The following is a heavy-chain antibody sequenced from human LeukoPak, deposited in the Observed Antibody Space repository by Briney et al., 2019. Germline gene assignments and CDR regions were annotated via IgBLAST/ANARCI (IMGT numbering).Heavy chain of an antibody. D-gene: IGHD6-13*01. Sequence: GESLKISCKGSGYSFTSYWIGWVRPMPGKGLEWMGIIYPGDSDTRYSPSFQGQVTISADKSISTAYLQWSSLKASDTAMYYCARRRLAAAGSTYFDYWGQGTLVTVSS. CDR2: IYPGDSDT. J-gene: IGHJ4*02. CDR3: ARRRLAAAGSTYFDY. CDR1: GYSFTSYW. V-gene: IGHV5-51*01.